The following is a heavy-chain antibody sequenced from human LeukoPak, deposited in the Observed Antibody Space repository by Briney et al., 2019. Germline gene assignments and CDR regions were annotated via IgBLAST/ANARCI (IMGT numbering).Heavy chain of an antibody. J-gene: IGHJ5*02. Sequence: SVKVSCKASGGTFSSYAISWVRQAPGQGLEWMGGIIPIFGTANYAQKFQGRVTITADESTSTVYMALSSLTSEDTAVYYCARDYYDPVTPANWFDPWGQGTLVTVSS. CDR2: IIPIFGTA. CDR3: ARDYYDPVTPANWFDP. V-gene: IGHV1-69*01. D-gene: IGHD3-22*01. CDR1: GGTFSSYA.